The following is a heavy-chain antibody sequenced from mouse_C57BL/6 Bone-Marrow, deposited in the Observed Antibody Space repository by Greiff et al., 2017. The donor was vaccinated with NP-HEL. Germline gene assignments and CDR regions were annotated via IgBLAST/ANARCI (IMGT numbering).Heavy chain of an antibody. Sequence: EVQLQQSGPELVKPGASVKISCKASGYTFTDYYMNWVKQSHGKSLEWIGDINPNNGGTSYNQKFKGKATLTVDKSSSTAYMELRSLTSEDSAVYYCARSRYYGSSYAMDYWGQGTSVTVSS. CDR2: INPNNGGT. V-gene: IGHV1-26*01. CDR3: ARSRYYGSSYAMDY. D-gene: IGHD1-1*01. CDR1: GYTFTDYY. J-gene: IGHJ4*01.